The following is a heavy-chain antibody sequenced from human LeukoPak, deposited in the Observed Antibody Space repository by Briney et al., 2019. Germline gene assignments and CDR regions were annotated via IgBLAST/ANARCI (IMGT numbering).Heavy chain of an antibody. CDR1: GFTFSSYE. J-gene: IGHJ6*03. CDR3: AGGLAAAHYYYYMEV. D-gene: IGHD6-13*01. V-gene: IGHV3-48*03. Sequence: GGSLRLSCAASGFTFSSYEMNWVRQAPGKGLEWVSYISSSGSTIYYADSVKGRFTISRDNAKNSLYLQMNSLRAEDTAVYYWAGGLAAAHYYYYMEVWGKGTTVTVSS. CDR2: ISSSGSTI.